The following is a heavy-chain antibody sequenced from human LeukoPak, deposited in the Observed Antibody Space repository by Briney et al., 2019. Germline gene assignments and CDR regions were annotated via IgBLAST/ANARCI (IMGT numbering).Heavy chain of an antibody. J-gene: IGHJ6*03. CDR1: GGSFSGYY. CDR3: ARSSRIAAGRLSYYYYYMDV. D-gene: IGHD6-13*01. V-gene: IGHV4-34*01. Sequence: SETLSLTCAVYGGSFSGYYWSWIRQPPGKGLEWIGEINHSGSTNYNPSLKSRVTISVDTSKNQFSLKLSSVTAADTAVYYCARSSRIAAGRLSYYYYYMDVWGKGTTVTVSS. CDR2: INHSGST.